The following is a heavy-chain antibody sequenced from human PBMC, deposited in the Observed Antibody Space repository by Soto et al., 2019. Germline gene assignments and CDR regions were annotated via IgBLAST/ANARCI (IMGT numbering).Heavy chain of an antibody. J-gene: IGHJ4*02. V-gene: IGHV5-51*01. CDR3: ARSGGYAYDSAIPEHLFDY. CDR2: IYPGDSDT. D-gene: IGHD5-18*01. CDR1: GYIFRTSW. Sequence: PGESLKISCKGSGYIFRTSWIGWVRQMPGKGLEWMGVIYPGDSDTKYSPSFEGQIIMSVDMSISTAYLQLNSLKASDTATYFCARSGGYAYDSAIPEHLFDYWGQGTLVTVSS.